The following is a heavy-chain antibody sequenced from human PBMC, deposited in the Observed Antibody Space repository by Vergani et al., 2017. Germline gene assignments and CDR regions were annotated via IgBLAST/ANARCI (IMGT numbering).Heavy chain of an antibody. V-gene: IGHV4-31*03. J-gene: IGHJ4*02. CDR3: AREGSSGWRGRVDY. D-gene: IGHD3-22*01. CDR2: IYYSGST. CDR1: GGSISSGGYY. Sequence: QVQLQESGPGLVKPSQTLSLTCTVSGGSISSGGYYWSWIRQHPGKGLEWIGYIYYSGSTYYNPSLKSRVTISVDTSKNQFSLKLSSVTAADTAVYCCAREGSSGWRGRVDYWGQGTLVTVSS.